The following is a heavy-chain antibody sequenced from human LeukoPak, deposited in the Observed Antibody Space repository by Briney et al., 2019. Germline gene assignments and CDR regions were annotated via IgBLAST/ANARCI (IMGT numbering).Heavy chain of an antibody. CDR2: INHSGST. CDR1: GGSFSGYY. J-gene: IGHJ5*02. Sequence: ASETLSLTCAVYGGSFSGYYWSWIRQPPGKGLEWIGEINHSGSTNYNPSLKSRVTISVDTSKNQFSLKRSSVTAADTAVYYCARAIIAAAGKGSFWFDPWGQGTLVTVSS. D-gene: IGHD6-13*01. V-gene: IGHV4-34*01. CDR3: ARAIIAAAGKGSFWFDP.